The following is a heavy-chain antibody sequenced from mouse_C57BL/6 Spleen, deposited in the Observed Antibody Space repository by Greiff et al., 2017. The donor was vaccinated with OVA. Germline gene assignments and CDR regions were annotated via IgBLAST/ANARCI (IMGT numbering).Heavy chain of an antibody. V-gene: IGHV3-6*01. CDR2: ISYDGSN. CDR3: ARGPGEGYFDV. Sequence: EVKLQESGPGLVKPSQSLSLTCSVTGYSITSGYYWNWIRQFPGNKLEWMGYISYDGSNDYNPSLKNRISITRDTSKNQFFLKLNSVTTEDTATYYCARGPGEGYFDVWGTGTTVTVSS. J-gene: IGHJ1*03. CDR1: GYSITSGYY.